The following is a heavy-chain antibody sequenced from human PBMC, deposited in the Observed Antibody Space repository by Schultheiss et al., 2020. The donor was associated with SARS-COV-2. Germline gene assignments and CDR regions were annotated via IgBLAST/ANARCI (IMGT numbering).Heavy chain of an antibody. V-gene: IGHV4-59*01. J-gene: IGHJ6*02. CDR3: ARDPQKWLGPSYYFYAMDV. D-gene: IGHD5-12*01. Sequence: SETLSLTCTVSGGSISSYYWTWIRQPPGKGLEWVGYIYYSGSTNYNPSLKSRVTISVDTSKNQFSLKLSSVTAADTAVYYCARDPQKWLGPSYYFYAMDVWGQGTTVTVSS. CDR1: GGSISSYY. CDR2: IYYSGST.